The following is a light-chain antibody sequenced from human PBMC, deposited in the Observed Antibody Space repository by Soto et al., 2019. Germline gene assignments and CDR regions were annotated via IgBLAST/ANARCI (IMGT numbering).Light chain of an antibody. J-gene: IGKJ2*01. V-gene: IGKV3-15*01. CDR1: QSVSSN. CDR3: QQYKQWPPYT. Sequence: EIVMTQSPATLSVSPGERATLSCRASQSVSSNLAWYQQKPGQAPRILIYGASTRATGIPARFSGSGSGTECTLTISSLQSEDFAVDYWQQYKQWPPYTCRQGTKLEIK. CDR2: GAS.